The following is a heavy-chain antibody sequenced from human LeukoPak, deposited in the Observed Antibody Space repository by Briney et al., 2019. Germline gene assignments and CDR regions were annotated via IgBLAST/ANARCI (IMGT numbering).Heavy chain of an antibody. J-gene: IGHJ6*02. V-gene: IGHV5-51*01. CDR1: GYSFTSYW. CDR3: ARRHAGGAWDYYGMDV. D-gene: IGHD4-23*01. Sequence: GESLKISCKGSGYSFTSYWIGWVRQMPGKGREGMGIIFPGDSDTTYSPSFQGQVTISADKSISTAYLQWSSLKASDTAMYYCARRHAGGAWDYYGMDVWGQGTTVTVSS. CDR2: IFPGDSDT.